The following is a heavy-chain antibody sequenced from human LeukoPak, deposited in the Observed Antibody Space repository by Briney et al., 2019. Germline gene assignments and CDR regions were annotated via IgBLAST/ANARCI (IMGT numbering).Heavy chain of an antibody. CDR1: GFTLSSYS. V-gene: IGHV3-21*04. CDR3: AKVLSGSQDY. D-gene: IGHD1-26*01. CDR2: ISSSSSYI. J-gene: IGHJ4*02. Sequence: SGGSLRLSCAASGFTLSSYSMNWVRQAPGKGLEWVSSISSSSSYIYYADSVKGRFTISRDNSKNTLYLQMNSLRAEDTAVYYCAKVLSGSQDYWGQGTLVTVFS.